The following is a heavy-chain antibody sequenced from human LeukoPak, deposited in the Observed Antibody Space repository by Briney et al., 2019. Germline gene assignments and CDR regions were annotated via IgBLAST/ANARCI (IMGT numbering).Heavy chain of an antibody. CDR3: ASYGSGSYITDY. CDR2: IYHSGST. Sequence: PSETLSLTCTVSGYSISSGYYWGWIRQPPGKGLEWIGSIYHSGSTYYNPSLKSRVTISVDTSKNQFSLKLSSVTAADTAVYYCASYGSGSYITDYWGQGTLVTVSS. V-gene: IGHV4-38-2*02. D-gene: IGHD3-10*01. CDR1: GYSISSGYY. J-gene: IGHJ4*02.